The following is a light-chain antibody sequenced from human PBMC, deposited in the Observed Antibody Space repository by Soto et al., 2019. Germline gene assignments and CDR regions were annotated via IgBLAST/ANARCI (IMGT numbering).Light chain of an antibody. CDR1: QSVSSSY. V-gene: IGKV3-20*01. CDR2: GAS. J-gene: IGKJ3*01. CDR3: QQYGSSPPVT. Sequence: EIVLTQSPGTLSLSPGERAILSCRASQSVSSSYLASYQQKPGQAPRLLIYGASSRATGIPDRFSSSGSGTNFSLPISRLEPQDFAVYYCQQYGSSPPVTFGPGTKVDIK.